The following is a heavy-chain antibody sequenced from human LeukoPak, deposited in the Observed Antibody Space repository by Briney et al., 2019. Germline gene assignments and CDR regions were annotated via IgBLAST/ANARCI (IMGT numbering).Heavy chain of an antibody. CDR1: GGSISSNNL. D-gene: IGHD1-1*01. Sequence: SETLSLTCAVSGGSISSNNLWGWVRQPPGKGLGWIGEIYHSGSPNYNPSLKSRVTISVDKSRNHFSLNLSSVTAADTAVYYCARVNINNWHSCDYWGQGTLVTVSS. CDR3: ARVNINNWHSCDY. V-gene: IGHV4/OR15-8*01. CDR2: IYHSGSP. J-gene: IGHJ4*02.